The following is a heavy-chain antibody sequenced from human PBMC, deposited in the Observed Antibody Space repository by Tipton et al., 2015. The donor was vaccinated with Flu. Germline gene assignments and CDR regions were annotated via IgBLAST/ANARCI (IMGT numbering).Heavy chain of an antibody. J-gene: IGHJ6*02. D-gene: IGHD6-13*01. V-gene: IGHV3-33*01. Sequence: SLRLSCAASGFTFSSYGMHWVRQAPGKGLEWVAVIWYDGSNKYYADSVKGRFTISRDNSKNTLYLQMNSLRAEDTAVYYCARDPPSGSWYALSYYYYGMDVWGQGTTVTVSS. CDR1: GFTFSSYG. CDR2: IWYDGSNK. CDR3: ARDPPSGSWYALSYYYYGMDV.